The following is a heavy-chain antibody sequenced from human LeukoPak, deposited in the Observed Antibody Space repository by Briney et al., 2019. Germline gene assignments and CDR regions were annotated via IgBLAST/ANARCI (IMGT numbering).Heavy chain of an antibody. CDR2: IIPIFGTA. Sequence: GASVKVSCKAAGGTFSSYAISWVRQAPGQGLEWMGGIIPIFGTANYAQKFQGRVTITADKSTSTAYMELSSLRSEDTAVYYCARLRNRDSSDVGWFDPWGQGTLVTVSS. V-gene: IGHV1-69*06. CDR1: GGTFSSYA. D-gene: IGHD3-22*01. J-gene: IGHJ5*02. CDR3: ARLRNRDSSDVGWFDP.